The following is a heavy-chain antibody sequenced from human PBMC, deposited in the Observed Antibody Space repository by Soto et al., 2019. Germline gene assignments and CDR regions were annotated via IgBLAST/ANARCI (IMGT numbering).Heavy chain of an antibody. Sequence: QVQLVQSGAEVKKPGSSVKVSCKTSRDTYNKYAFNWVRQAPGQGLEWMGWIIPIFSSRNYAEKFQGRVTITADDSTSTAYMELRSLRFEDTAVYYCARGETYLGVWGHGTTVTVSS. CDR2: IIPIFSSR. J-gene: IGHJ6*02. CDR1: RDTYNKYA. CDR3: ARGETYLGV. D-gene: IGHD3-16*01. V-gene: IGHV1-69*01.